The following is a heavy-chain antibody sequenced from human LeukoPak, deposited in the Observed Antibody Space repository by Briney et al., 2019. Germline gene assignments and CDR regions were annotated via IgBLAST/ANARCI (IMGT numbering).Heavy chain of an antibody. V-gene: IGHV1-8*01. CDR1: GYTFTSYD. Sequence: ASVKVSCKASGYTFTSYDINWGRQATGQGLEWMGWMNPNSGNTGYAQKFQGRVTMTRNTSISTAYMELSSLRSEDTAVYYCARLGYSSGWGPGWGQGTLVTVSS. J-gene: IGHJ4*02. CDR3: ARLGYSSGWGPG. CDR2: MNPNSGNT. D-gene: IGHD6-19*01.